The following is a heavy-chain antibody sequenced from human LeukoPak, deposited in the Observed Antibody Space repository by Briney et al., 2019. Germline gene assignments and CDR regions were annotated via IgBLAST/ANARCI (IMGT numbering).Heavy chain of an antibody. D-gene: IGHD6-19*01. CDR1: GFTFSSYA. CDR2: ISGTGGIT. V-gene: IGHV3-23*01. CDR3: AKDKGVEVTGTLNY. J-gene: IGHJ4*02. Sequence: QPGGSLRLSCAASGFTFSSYAMSWVRQAPGKGLEWVSGISGTGGITYYGDSVQGSFTMSRDNSKSTLYLQMNSLRAEDTAVYYCAKDKGVEVTGTLNYWGQGTLVTVSS.